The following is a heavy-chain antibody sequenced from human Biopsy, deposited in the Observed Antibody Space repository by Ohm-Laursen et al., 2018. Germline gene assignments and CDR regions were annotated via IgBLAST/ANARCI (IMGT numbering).Heavy chain of an antibody. D-gene: IGHD2-15*01. CDR1: GGSISSNYYY. J-gene: IGHJ4*02. CDR2: IYYRGNT. CDR3: ARHGSQGYCTGGSCVDY. V-gene: IGHV4-39*01. Sequence: SDTLSLTCTVSGGSISSNYYYWGWIRQPPGKGLEWIGSIYYRGNTNYNPSLKSRVTISVDTSKNQFFLKLSSATAADTAVFYCARHGSQGYCTGGSCVDYWGQGALVTVSS.